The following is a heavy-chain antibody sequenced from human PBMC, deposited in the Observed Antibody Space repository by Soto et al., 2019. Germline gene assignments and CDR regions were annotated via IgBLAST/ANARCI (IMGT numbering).Heavy chain of an antibody. V-gene: IGHV3-30*03. J-gene: IGHJ4*02. CDR1: GFGVDAYG. Sequence: QVKLVESGGGVVQPGGSLRLSCAASGFGVDAYGIHWFRRAPGKGLEWVAVITYDGRHQYYRDSVKGRFTISRDNVRKRFVLQMDNVQTEDTAMYFCARGSQYNYGPLAYFDYGGQGALVTVSS. CDR3: ARGSQYNYGPLAYFDY. D-gene: IGHD5-18*01. CDR2: ITYDGRHQ.